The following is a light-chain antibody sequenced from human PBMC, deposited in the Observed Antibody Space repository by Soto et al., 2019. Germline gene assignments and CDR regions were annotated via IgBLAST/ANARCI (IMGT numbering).Light chain of an antibody. V-gene: IGKV3-11*01. CDR3: QQRSNWPIT. J-gene: IGKJ5*01. Sequence: EIVLTQSPTTLSLSPGERATLSCRASQSVSSYLAWYQQKPGQAPRLLIYDAYTRATGIPARFSGSGSGTDYTLTINSLEPEDFAVYYCQQRSNWPITFGQGTRLEIK. CDR2: DAY. CDR1: QSVSSY.